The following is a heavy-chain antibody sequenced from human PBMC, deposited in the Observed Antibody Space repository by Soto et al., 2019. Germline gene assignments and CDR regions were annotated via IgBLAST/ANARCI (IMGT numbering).Heavy chain of an antibody. J-gene: IGHJ6*02. V-gene: IGHV1-18*01. Sequence: ASVKVSCKASGYTFTSYCISWVRQAPGQGLEWMGWISAYNGNTNYAQKLQGRVTMTTDTSTSTAYMELRSLRSDDTAVYYCARDWSYDFWSGYYRYYYYYYGMDVWGQGTTVTVSS. CDR2: ISAYNGNT. CDR1: GYTFTSYC. CDR3: ARDWSYDFWSGYYRYYYYYYGMDV. D-gene: IGHD3-3*01.